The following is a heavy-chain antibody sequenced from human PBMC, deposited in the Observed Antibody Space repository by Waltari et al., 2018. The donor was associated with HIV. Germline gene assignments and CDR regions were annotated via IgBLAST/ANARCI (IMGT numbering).Heavy chain of an antibody. CDR2: ISAYDGNK. D-gene: IGHD2-8*01. CDR1: GFTFPNYV. V-gene: IGHV1-18*01. CDR3: VRGGGTWLYDMYYYQGMDV. Sequence: QVQLVQTGPEMKKLGASVKISCRASGFTFPNYVFSWVREAPGQGLEWLGWISAYDGNKDFARRFKDRVILTTDTSTTTAYLEVRSLRSDDTAMYYCVRGGGTWLYDMYYYQGMDVWGQGTTVTVSS. J-gene: IGHJ6*02.